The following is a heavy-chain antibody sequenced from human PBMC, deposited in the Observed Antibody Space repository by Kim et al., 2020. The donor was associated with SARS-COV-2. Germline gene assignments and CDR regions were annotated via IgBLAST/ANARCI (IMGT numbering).Heavy chain of an antibody. D-gene: IGHD2-2*01. CDR1: GGSISSSSYY. Sequence: SETLSLTCTVSGGSISSSSYYWGWIRQPPGKGLEWIGSIYYSGSTYYNPSLKSRVTISVDTSKNQFSLKLSSVTAADTAVYYCASMKSGVVPYYFDYWGQGTLVTVSS. V-gene: IGHV4-39*01. CDR2: IYYSGST. J-gene: IGHJ4*02. CDR3: ASMKSGVVPYYFDY.